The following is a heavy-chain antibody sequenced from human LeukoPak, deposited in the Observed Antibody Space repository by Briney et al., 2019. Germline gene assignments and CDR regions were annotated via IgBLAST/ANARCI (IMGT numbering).Heavy chain of an antibody. CDR3: ARGVNEYYYGSGSYFGANWFDP. J-gene: IGHJ5*02. CDR1: GGSISSYY. Sequence: SETLSLTCTVSGGSISSYYWSWIRQPPGKGLEWIGYIYYSGSTNYNPSLKSRVTISVDTSKNQFSLKLSSVTAADTAVYYCARGVNEYYYGSGSYFGANWFDPWGQGTLVTVSS. V-gene: IGHV4-59*01. CDR2: IYYSGST. D-gene: IGHD3-10*01.